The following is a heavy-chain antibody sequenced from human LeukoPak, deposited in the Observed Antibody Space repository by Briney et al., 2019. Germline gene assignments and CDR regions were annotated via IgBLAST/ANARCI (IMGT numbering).Heavy chain of an antibody. CDR3: ANGYSSGWLFDY. D-gene: IGHD6-19*01. CDR1: GYTFTSYG. Sequence: VASVKVSCKASGYTFTSYGISWVRQAPGQGLEWMGWISAYNGNTNYAQKLQGRVTMTTDTSTSTAYMELSRLRSDDTAVYYCANGYSSGWLFDYWGQGTLVTVSS. V-gene: IGHV1-18*01. CDR2: ISAYNGNT. J-gene: IGHJ4*02.